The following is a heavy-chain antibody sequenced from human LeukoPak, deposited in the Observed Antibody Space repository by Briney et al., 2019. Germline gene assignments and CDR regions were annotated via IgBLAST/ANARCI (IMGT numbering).Heavy chain of an antibody. CDR2: IYYSGST. D-gene: IGHD6-19*01. J-gene: IGHJ4*02. CDR3: AREYSSGWYYFDS. CDR1: SGSISSYY. Sequence: SETLSLTCTVSSGSISSYYWSWIRQPPGKGLEWIGYIYYSGSTNYYPSLKSRVTISVDTSKNQFSLKLRSVTAADTAVYYCAREYSSGWYYFDSWVQGTLVTVSS. V-gene: IGHV4-59*01.